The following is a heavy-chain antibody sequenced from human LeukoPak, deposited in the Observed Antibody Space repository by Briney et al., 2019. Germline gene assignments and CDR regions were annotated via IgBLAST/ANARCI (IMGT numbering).Heavy chain of an antibody. CDR3: ARRWAEHDAFDI. CDR1: GGSISSYY. D-gene: IGHD1-26*01. CDR2: IYYSGST. V-gene: IGHV4-59*08. J-gene: IGHJ3*02. Sequence: PSETLSLTCTVSGGSISSYYWSWIRQPPGKGLEWIGYIYYSGSTNYNPSLKSRVTISVDTSKNQFSLKLSSVTAADTAVYYCARRWAEHDAFDIWGQGTMVTVSS.